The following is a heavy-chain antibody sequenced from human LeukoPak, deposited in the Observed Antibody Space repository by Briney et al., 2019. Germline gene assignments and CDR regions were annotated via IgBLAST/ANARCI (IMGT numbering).Heavy chain of an antibody. J-gene: IGHJ5*02. D-gene: IGHD2-15*01. CDR1: GFTFSSYS. CDR3: ARGQFGILYLPPIWFDP. V-gene: IGHV3-21*01. Sequence: GGSLRLSCAASGFTFSSYSMNWVRQAPGKGLEWVSSISSSSSYIYYADSVKGRFTISRDNAKNSLYLQMNSLRAEDTAVYYCARGQFGILYLPPIWFDPWGQGTLVTVSS. CDR2: ISSSSSYI.